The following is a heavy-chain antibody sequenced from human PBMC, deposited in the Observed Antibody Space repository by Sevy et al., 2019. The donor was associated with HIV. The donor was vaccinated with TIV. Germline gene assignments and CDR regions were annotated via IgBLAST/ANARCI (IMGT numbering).Heavy chain of an antibody. D-gene: IGHD3-22*01. CDR1: GGSISSGSYY. J-gene: IGHJ4*02. CDR2: IYTSGST. V-gene: IGHV4-61*02. Sequence: SETLSLTCTVSGGSISSGSYYWSWIRQPAGKGLEWIGRIYTSGSTNYNPSLKSRVTISVDTSKNQFSLKLSSVTAADTAVYYCARGHYYDSTRVDYWGQGTLVTVSS. CDR3: ARGHYYDSTRVDY.